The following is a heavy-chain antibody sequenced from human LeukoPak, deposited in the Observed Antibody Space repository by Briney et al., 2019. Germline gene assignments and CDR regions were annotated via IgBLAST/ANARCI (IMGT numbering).Heavy chain of an antibody. CDR3: TTDRAIAVRPLFDF. V-gene: IGHV3-15*01. J-gene: IGHJ4*02. CDR2: IKSKTDGGTA. Sequence: GGSLRLSCAASGFTFTNAWMGWVRQAPGKGLEWVGRIKSKTDGGTAEYAAPVKGRFTISRDDSKNTLYLQMNSLKIEDTGVYYCTTDRAIAVRPLFDFWGQGTLVSVSS. CDR1: GFTFTNAW. D-gene: IGHD6-6*01.